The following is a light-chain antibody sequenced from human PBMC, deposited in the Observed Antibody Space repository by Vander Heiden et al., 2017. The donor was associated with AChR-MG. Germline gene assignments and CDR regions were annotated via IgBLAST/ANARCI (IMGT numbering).Light chain of an antibody. Sequence: IQMTQSPSSLSPSVGDRVPITRRASQSSSSYLNWYQQKPGKAPKLLIYAASSLQSGVPERFSGSGSGTDFTLTISSLQPEDFAIYYCQQSYSTPRTFGQGTKVEIK. CDR2: AAS. CDR1: QSSSSY. CDR3: QQSYSTPRT. J-gene: IGKJ1*01. V-gene: IGKV1-39*01.